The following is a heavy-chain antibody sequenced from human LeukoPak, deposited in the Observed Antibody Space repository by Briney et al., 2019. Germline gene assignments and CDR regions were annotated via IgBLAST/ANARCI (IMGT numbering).Heavy chain of an antibody. V-gene: IGHV1-8*01. Sequence: ASVKVSCKASGYTFTSYDINWVRQATGQGLEWMGWMNPNSGNTGYAQKFQGRVTMTRDTSISTAYMELSRLRSDDTAVYYCARAEQWPLGFDYWGQGTLVTVSS. D-gene: IGHD6-19*01. CDR3: ARAEQWPLGFDY. CDR1: GYTFTSYD. CDR2: MNPNSGNT. J-gene: IGHJ4*02.